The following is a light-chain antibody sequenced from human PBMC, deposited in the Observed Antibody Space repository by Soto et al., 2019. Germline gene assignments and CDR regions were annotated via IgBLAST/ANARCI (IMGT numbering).Light chain of an antibody. Sequence: DVQMTQYPSTLSASVGDRVTITCRASQSVTSWLAWYQQKPGKAPKVLIYDASSLESGVPSRFSGSGSGTEFTLTISSLHPDDFATYYCHHYNSYPGTFGQGTKVEIK. CDR1: QSVTSW. J-gene: IGKJ1*01. CDR2: DAS. V-gene: IGKV1-5*01. CDR3: HHYNSYPGT.